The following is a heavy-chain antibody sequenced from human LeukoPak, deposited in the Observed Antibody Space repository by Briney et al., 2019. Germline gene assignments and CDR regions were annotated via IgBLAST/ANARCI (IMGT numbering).Heavy chain of an antibody. D-gene: IGHD6-13*01. CDR2: IIPIIGTA. CDR3: ASARGFSSSWYRVEVMDV. J-gene: IGHJ6*03. Sequence: SVKVSCKASGGTFSSYAISWVRQAPGQGREWMGGIIPIIGTANYAQKFQGRVTITADKSTSTAYMELSSLRSEDTAVYYCASARGFSSSWYRVEVMDVWGKGTTVTVSS. CDR1: GGTFSSYA. V-gene: IGHV1-69*06.